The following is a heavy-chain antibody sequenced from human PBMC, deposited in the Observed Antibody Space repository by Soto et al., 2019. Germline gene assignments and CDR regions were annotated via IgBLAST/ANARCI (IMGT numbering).Heavy chain of an antibody. J-gene: IGHJ6*02. CDR3: AKDIKAENWNDGFGKKFYSYYCGMDV. CDR2: ISGSGGST. V-gene: IGHV3-23*01. D-gene: IGHD1-1*01. CDR1: GCTFSSYA. Sequence: PGGSLRLSCAASGCTFSSYAMSWVRQAPGKGLEWVSAISGSGGSTYYADSVKGRFTISRDNSKNTLYLQMNSLRAEDTAVYYCAKDIKAENWNDGFGKKFYSYYCGMDVWGQRTTVTVSS.